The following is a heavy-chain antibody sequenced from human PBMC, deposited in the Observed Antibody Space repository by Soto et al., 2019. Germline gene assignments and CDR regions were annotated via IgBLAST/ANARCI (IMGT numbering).Heavy chain of an antibody. Sequence: VQLLESGGGLVQPGGSVRLSCAASGFAFSSYAMSWVRQAPGKGLEWVAAISGNGGDTSYADSVRGRFTISRDNSRDTMFIQMNSLGADDTAVYYFGKERRGSGWFVCSYWCKGILVTVSS. CDR1: GFAFSSYA. CDR2: ISGNGGDT. V-gene: IGHV3-23*01. D-gene: IGHD6-19*01. CDR3: GKERRGSGWFVCSY. J-gene: IGHJ4*02.